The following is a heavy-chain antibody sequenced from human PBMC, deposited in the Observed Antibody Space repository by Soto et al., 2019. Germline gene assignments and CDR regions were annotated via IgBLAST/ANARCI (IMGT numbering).Heavy chain of an antibody. Sequence: GSLRLSCAASGFTFSSYAMSWVRQAPGKGLEWVSAISGSGGSTYYADSVKGRFTISRDNSKNTLYLQMNSLRAEDTAVYYCAKRKTRLPSGIAARHHGMDVWGQGTTVTVSS. J-gene: IGHJ6*02. V-gene: IGHV3-23*01. CDR3: AKRKTRLPSGIAARHHGMDV. CDR1: GFTFSSYA. D-gene: IGHD6-6*01. CDR2: ISGSGGST.